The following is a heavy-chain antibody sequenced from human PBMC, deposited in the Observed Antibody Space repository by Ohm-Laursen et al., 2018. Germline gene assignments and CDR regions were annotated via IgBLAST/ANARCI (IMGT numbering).Heavy chain of an antibody. CDR1: GGSISSFY. Sequence: SETLPLTCSVSGGSISSFYWSWIRQPPGKGLEWIGYIYYSGSTNYNPSLKSRVTISVDTSKNQFSLKLSSVTAADTAVYYCARGGSFGPNYFDYWGQGTLVTVSS. D-gene: IGHD5-18*01. CDR2: IYYSGST. V-gene: IGHV4-59*01. CDR3: ARGGSFGPNYFDY. J-gene: IGHJ4*02.